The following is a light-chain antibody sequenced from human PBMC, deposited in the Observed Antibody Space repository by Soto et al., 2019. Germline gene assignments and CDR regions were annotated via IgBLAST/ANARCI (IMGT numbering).Light chain of an antibody. Sequence: SYELTQPPSVSVAPGQTARIPCGGNNIGSKSAHWYQQKPGQAPVLVVYDDSDRPSGIPERFSGSNSGNTATLTISRVGAGEEADYYCQVWDSSRGVFGGGTKVTVL. CDR2: DDS. CDR1: NIGSKS. CDR3: QVWDSSRGV. J-gene: IGLJ3*02. V-gene: IGLV3-21*02.